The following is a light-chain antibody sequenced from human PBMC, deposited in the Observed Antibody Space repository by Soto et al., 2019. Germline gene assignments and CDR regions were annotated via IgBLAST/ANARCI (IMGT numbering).Light chain of an antibody. Sequence: QSALTQPASVSGSPGQSITISCTGTSSDVGGYNYVSWYQQHPGKAPQLMIYEVSNRPSGVSNRFSGSKSGNTASLTISGLQGEDEADYNCSSYTSSSTLVVFGGGTKLTVL. J-gene: IGLJ2*01. V-gene: IGLV2-14*01. CDR2: EVS. CDR1: SSDVGGYNY. CDR3: SSYTSSSTLVV.